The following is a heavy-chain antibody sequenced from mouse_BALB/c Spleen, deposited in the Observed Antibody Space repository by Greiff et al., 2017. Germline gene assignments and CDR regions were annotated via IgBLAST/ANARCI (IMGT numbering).Heavy chain of an antibody. CDR3: ARTGYYGSSFDY. CDR1: GYTFTSYW. Sequence: QVHVKQPGAELVKPGASVKLSCKASGYTFTSYWMHWVKQRPGQGLEWIGEIDPSDSYTNYNQKFKGKATLTVDKSSSTAYMQLSSLTSEDSAVYYCARTGYYGSSFDYWGQGTTLTVSS. CDR2: IDPSDSYT. J-gene: IGHJ2*01. V-gene: IGHV1-69*02. D-gene: IGHD1-1*01.